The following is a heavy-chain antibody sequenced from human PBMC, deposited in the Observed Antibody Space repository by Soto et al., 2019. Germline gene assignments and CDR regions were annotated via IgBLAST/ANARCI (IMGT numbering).Heavy chain of an antibody. D-gene: IGHD6-25*01. CDR1: GFTFDDFA. CDR2: ISRNSDTI. Sequence: PGGSLRLSCAASGFTFDDFAMHWVRQAPGKGLEWVAGISRNSDTIGYAGSVQGRFTISRDNAKNSLYLQMNSLRPEDTAIYYCAKAGAAFNYYYAIGVWGQGTTVTVSS. V-gene: IGHV3-9*01. CDR3: AKAGAAFNYYYAIGV. J-gene: IGHJ6*02.